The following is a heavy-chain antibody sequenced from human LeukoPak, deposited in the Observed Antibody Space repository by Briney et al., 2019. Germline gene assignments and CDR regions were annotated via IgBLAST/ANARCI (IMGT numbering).Heavy chain of an antibody. CDR2: INHSGST. CDR1: GGSFSGYY. Sequence: PSETLSLTCAVYGGSFSGYYWSWIRQPPGKGLEWIGEINHSGSTNYNPSLKSRVTISVDTSKNQFSLKLSSVTAADTAVYYCARHDTKVGTLDYWGQGTLVTVSS. CDR3: ARHDTKVGTLDY. D-gene: IGHD1-26*01. J-gene: IGHJ4*02. V-gene: IGHV4-34*01.